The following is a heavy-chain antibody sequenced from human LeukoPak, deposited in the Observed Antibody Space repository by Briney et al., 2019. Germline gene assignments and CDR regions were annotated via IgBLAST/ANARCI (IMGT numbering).Heavy chain of an antibody. J-gene: IGHJ4*02. Sequence: PVGSLRLSCAASGFTFSFYDMSWVRQVPGKGLEWVSTISGSGGSTNYPDSVRGRFTISRDNSKNTLYLQMNSLRAEDTAVYFCAKDRRQGGRLHYFDYWGQGALVTVSS. D-gene: IGHD1-26*01. CDR1: GFTFSFYD. CDR2: ISGSGGST. V-gene: IGHV3-23*01. CDR3: AKDRRQGGRLHYFDY.